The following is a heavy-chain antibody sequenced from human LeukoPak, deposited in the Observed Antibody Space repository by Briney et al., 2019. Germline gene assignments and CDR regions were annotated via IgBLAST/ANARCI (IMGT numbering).Heavy chain of an antibody. J-gene: IGHJ4*02. V-gene: IGHV4-4*07. CDR3: ARSPAGSGSYYSDYFDY. CDR1: GGSISSYY. Sequence: SETLSLTCTVSGGSISSYYWSWIRQPAGKGLEWIGRIYTSGSTNYNPSLKSRVTISVDTSKNQFSLKLSSVTAADTAVYYCARSPAGSGSYYSDYFDYWGQGTLVTVSS. D-gene: IGHD3-10*01. CDR2: IYTSGST.